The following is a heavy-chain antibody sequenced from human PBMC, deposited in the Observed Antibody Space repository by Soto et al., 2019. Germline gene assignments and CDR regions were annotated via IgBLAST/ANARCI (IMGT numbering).Heavy chain of an antibody. CDR3: ARGGFLGGPFLDH. V-gene: IGHV1-18*01. J-gene: IGHJ4*02. CDR1: YYSFGSKG. CDR2: ICAHDGNT. D-gene: IGHD3-16*01. Sequence: QVQLVQSGAEVTKPGASLRFSCKAPYYSFGSKGFTWVRPDPGRGLGRMGWICAHDGNTNYAQKFRGRVTMTTDTSSKKVYMELKSLRSDDTAEYYCARGGFLGGPFLDHWGQGTLVTVSS.